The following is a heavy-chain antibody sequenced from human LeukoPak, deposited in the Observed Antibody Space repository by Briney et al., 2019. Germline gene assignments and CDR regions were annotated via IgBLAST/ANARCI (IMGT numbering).Heavy chain of an antibody. D-gene: IGHD2-2*01. CDR3: AKDGSSTGHYYYGMDV. J-gene: IGHJ6*02. CDR2: ISWNSGSI. V-gene: IGHV3-9*01. CDR1: GFIFDDYG. Sequence: PGGSLRLSCVASGFIFDDYGMHWVRQAPGKGLEWVAGISWNSGSIGYADSVKGRFTIYRDNTKNSLYLEMNSLRAEDTASYYCAKDGSSTGHYYYGMDVWGQGTTVTVSS.